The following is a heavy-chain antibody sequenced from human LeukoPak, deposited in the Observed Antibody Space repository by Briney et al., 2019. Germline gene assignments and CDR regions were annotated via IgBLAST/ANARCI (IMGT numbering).Heavy chain of an antibody. CDR3: ARVPINYDILTGYYSSHFDY. V-gene: IGHV3-7*01. J-gene: IGHJ4*02. CDR1: GLTFSKSW. Sequence: GGSLRLSCAASGLTFSKSWMSWVRQAPGKGVEWVANIKQDGSEKYYVDSVKRRFTISRDNAKNSLYLQMNSLRAEDTAVYYCARVPINYDILTGYYSSHFDYWGQGTLVTVSS. CDR2: IKQDGSEK. D-gene: IGHD3-9*01.